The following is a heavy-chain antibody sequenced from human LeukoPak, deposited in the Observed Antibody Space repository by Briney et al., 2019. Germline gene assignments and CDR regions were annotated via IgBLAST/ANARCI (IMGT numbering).Heavy chain of an antibody. CDR1: DGSISSYY. Sequence: SETLSLTCTVSDGSISSYYWNWIRQPPGKGLEWIGEINHSGSTNYNPSLKSRVTISVDTSKNQFSLKLSSVTAADTAVYYCARGPRYCTNGVCYLSYWGQGTLVTVSS. CDR3: ARGPRYCTNGVCYLSY. V-gene: IGHV4-34*01. CDR2: INHSGST. J-gene: IGHJ4*02. D-gene: IGHD2-8*01.